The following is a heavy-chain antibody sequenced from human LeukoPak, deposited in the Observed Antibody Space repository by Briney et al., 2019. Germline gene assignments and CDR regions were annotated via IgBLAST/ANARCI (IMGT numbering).Heavy chain of an antibody. J-gene: IGHJ4*02. D-gene: IGHD3-22*01. CDR3: AKARITMIVVAGIYDY. V-gene: IGHV3-43*02. CDR2: ISGDGGST. CDR1: GFTFDDYA. Sequence: GGSLRLSCAASGFTFDDYAMHWVRQAPGKGLEWVSLISGDGGSTYYADSVKGRFTISRGNSKNSLYLQMNSLRTEDTALYYCAKARITMIVVAGIYDYWGQGTLVTVSS.